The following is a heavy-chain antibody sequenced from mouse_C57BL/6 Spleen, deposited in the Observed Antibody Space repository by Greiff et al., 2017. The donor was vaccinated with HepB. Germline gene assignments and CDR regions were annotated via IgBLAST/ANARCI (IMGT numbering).Heavy chain of an antibody. V-gene: IGHV3-1*01. CDR3: ARFLYSNWYFDV. J-gene: IGHJ1*03. Sequence: VQLKESGPGMVKPSQSLSLTCTVTGYSITSGYDWHWIRHFPGNKLEWMGYISYSGSTNYNPSLKSRISITHDTSKNHFFLKLNSVTTEDTATYYCARFLYSNWYFDVWGTGTTVTVSS. CDR2: ISYSGST. D-gene: IGHD2-5*01. CDR1: GYSITSGYD.